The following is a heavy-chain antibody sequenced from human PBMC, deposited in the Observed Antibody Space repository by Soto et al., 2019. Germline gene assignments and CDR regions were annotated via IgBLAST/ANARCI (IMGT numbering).Heavy chain of an antibody. Sequence: GGSLRLSCAASGFTFSSYAMHWVRQAPGKGLEWVAVISYDGSNKYYADSVKGRFTISRDNSKNTLYLQMNSLRAEDTAVYYCARESGYSYGSPHFDYWGQGTLVTVSS. CDR1: GFTFSSYA. V-gene: IGHV3-30-3*01. CDR3: ARESGYSYGSPHFDY. D-gene: IGHD5-18*01. J-gene: IGHJ4*02. CDR2: ISYDGSNK.